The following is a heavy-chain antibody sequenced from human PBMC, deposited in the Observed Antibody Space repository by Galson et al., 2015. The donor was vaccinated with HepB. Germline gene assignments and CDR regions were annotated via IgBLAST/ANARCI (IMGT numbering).Heavy chain of an antibody. Sequence: SLRLSCAASGFTFSSYAMHWVRQAPGKGLEWVAVISYDGSNKYYADSVKGRFTISRDNSKNTLYLQMNSLRAEDTAVYYCARSAAGIAAAGTGPVHDAFDIWGQGTMVTVSS. V-gene: IGHV3-30*04. CDR3: ARSAAGIAAAGTGPVHDAFDI. CDR1: GFTFSSYA. D-gene: IGHD6-13*01. CDR2: ISYDGSNK. J-gene: IGHJ3*02.